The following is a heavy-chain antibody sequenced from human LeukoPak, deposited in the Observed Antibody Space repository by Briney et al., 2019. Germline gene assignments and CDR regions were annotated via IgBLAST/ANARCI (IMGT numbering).Heavy chain of an antibody. CDR2: ISAYNGNT. Sequence: ASVKVSCKASGYTFTSYGISWVRQAPGQGLEWMGWISAYNGNTNYAQKLQGRVTMTTDTSTSTAYMELRSLRSDDTAVYYCARDSCSGGTCHLGDYRGQGTLVTVSS. J-gene: IGHJ4*02. V-gene: IGHV1-18*01. CDR3: ARDSCSGGTCHLGDY. D-gene: IGHD2-15*01. CDR1: GYTFTSYG.